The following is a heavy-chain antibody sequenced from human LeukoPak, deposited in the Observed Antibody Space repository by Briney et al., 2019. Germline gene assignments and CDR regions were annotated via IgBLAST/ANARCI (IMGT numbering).Heavy chain of an antibody. CDR2: IYYSGST. V-gene: IGHV4-39*02. Sequence: PSETLSLTCTVSGGSISSSSYYWGWIRQPPGKGLEWIGSIYYSGSTYYNPSLKSRVTISVDTSNNQFSLQLNSVTPEDTAVYYCARDGYCWDGGDCYDAFDIWGQGTMVTVSS. D-gene: IGHD2-21*02. J-gene: IGHJ3*02. CDR3: ARDGYCWDGGDCYDAFDI. CDR1: GGSISSSSYY.